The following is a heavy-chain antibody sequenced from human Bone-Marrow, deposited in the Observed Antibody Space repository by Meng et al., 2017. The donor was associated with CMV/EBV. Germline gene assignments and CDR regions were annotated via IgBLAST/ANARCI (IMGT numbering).Heavy chain of an antibody. CDR3: ARDRDYYDSDDYYSLDY. V-gene: IGHV1-2*02. CDR1: GSTFTGYH. Sequence: GSTFTGYHIHWVRQAPGQGLEWMGWIDPTRGDTHYAQKFQDRVTVTRDSSVHTAYMELSRLRSDDTAVYYCARDRDYYDSDDYYSLDYWGQGTQVTVS. CDR2: IDPTRGDT. J-gene: IGHJ4*02. D-gene: IGHD3-22*01.